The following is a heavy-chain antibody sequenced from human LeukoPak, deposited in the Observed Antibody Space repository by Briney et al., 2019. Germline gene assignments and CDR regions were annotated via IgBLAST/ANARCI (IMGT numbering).Heavy chain of an antibody. D-gene: IGHD3/OR15-3a*01. Sequence: GGSLRLSCAASGFTFSSYGMHWVRQAPGKGLEWVAVISYDGSNKYYADSVKGRFTISRDNSKNTLYLQMNSLRAEDTAVYYCAKEGGTSRFDYWGQGTLVTVSS. J-gene: IGHJ4*02. CDR1: GFTFSSYG. V-gene: IGHV3-30*18. CDR3: AKEGGTSRFDY. CDR2: ISYDGSNK.